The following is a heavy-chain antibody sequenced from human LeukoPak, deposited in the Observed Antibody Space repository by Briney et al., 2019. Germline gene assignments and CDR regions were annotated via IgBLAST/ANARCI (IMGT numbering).Heavy chain of an antibody. Sequence: GGYLRLSCAASGFTVSTDHMSWVRQAPGKGLEWVAVSYSGGSRYHAESVKGRFTISRDNSKNMLYLQMNSLRAEDTAVYYCARVWELSFDYWGQGTLVTVSS. J-gene: IGHJ4*02. CDR1: GFTVSTDH. CDR2: SYSGGSR. D-gene: IGHD1-26*01. CDR3: ARVWELSFDY. V-gene: IGHV3-53*01.